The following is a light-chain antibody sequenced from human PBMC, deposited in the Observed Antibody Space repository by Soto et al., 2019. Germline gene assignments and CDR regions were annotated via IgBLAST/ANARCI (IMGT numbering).Light chain of an antibody. CDR3: QQYGSSPPVT. CDR2: GAS. Sequence: EIVLTQSPGTLSLSPGERDTLSCRASQRVSSSYLAWYQQKPGQAPRLLIYGASSRATGIPDRFSGSGSGTDFTLTISRLEPEDFAVYYCQQYGSSPPVTFGQGTRLEIK. CDR1: QRVSSSY. V-gene: IGKV3-20*01. J-gene: IGKJ5*01.